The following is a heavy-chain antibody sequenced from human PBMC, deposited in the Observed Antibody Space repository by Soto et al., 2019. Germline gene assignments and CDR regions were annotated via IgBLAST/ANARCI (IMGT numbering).Heavy chain of an antibody. D-gene: IGHD4-17*01. CDR1: GGSFSGYY. V-gene: IGHV4-34*01. J-gene: IGHJ6*02. CDR3: ARANDYGDYGDYYYGMDV. Sequence: SETLSLTCAVYGGSFSGYYWSWIRQPPGKGLEWIGEINHSGSTNYNPSLKSRVTISVDTSKNHFSLKLSSVTAADTAVYYFARANDYGDYGDYYYGMDVWGQGTTVTVSS. CDR2: INHSGST.